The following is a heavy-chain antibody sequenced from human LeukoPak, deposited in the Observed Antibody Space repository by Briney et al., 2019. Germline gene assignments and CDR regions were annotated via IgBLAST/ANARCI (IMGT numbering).Heavy chain of an antibody. D-gene: IGHD3-16*01. CDR1: GGSISSYY. CDR2: IYYSGST. J-gene: IGHJ4*02. Sequence: SETLSLTYTVSGGSISSYYWSWIRQPPGKGLEWIGYIYYSGSTNYNPSLKSRVTISVDTSKNQFSLKLSSVTAADTAVYYCARLRYFGGGPRGFDYWGQGTLVTVSS. CDR3: ARLRYFGGGPRGFDY. V-gene: IGHV4-59*08.